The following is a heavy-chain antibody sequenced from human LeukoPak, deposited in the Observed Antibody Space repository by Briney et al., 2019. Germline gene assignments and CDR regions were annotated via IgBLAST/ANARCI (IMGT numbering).Heavy chain of an antibody. V-gene: IGHV4-39*02. CDR3: ARDHLYGDYGFGY. CDR2: IYYSGST. CDR1: GGSISSSSYY. Sequence: PSETLSLTCTVSGGSISSSSYYWGWIRQPPGKGLEWIGSIYYSGSTYYNPSLKSRVTISVDTSKNQFSLKLSSVTAADTAVYYCARDHLYGDYGFGYWGQGTLVTVSS. J-gene: IGHJ4*02. D-gene: IGHD4-17*01.